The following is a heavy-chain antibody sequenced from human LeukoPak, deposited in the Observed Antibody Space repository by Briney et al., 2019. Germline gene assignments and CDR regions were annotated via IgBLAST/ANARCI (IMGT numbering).Heavy chain of an antibody. J-gene: IGHJ4*02. D-gene: IGHD3-3*01. CDR3: AKDFLNPDY. CDR1: GFTVSSNY. V-gene: IGHV3-66*03. CDR2: ISWNSGSI. Sequence: PGGSLRLSCAASGFTVSSNYMSWVRQAPGKGLEWVSGISWNSGSIGYADSVKGRFTISRDNSKNTLYLQMNSLRAEDTAVYYCAKDFLNPDYWGQGTLVTVSS.